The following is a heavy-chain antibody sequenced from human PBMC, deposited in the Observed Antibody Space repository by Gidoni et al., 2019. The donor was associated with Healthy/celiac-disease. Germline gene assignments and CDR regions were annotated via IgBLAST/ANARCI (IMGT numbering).Heavy chain of an antibody. Sequence: QVQLVESGGGVVQPGRSLRLSCAASGFTFSSYGMHWVRQAPGKGLEWVAVIWYDGSNKYYADSVKGRFTISRDNSKNTLYLQMNSLRAEDTAVYYCAREGRVWGNNWFDPWGQGTLVTVSS. V-gene: IGHV3-33*01. D-gene: IGHD3-10*01. J-gene: IGHJ5*02. CDR3: AREGRVWGNNWFDP. CDR1: GFTFSSYG. CDR2: IWYDGSNK.